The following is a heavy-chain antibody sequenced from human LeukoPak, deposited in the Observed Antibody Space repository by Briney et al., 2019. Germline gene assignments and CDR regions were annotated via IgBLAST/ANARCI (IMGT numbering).Heavy chain of an antibody. V-gene: IGHV3-7*03. Sequence: GGSLRLSCAASGFTFSSYWMNWTRQAPGKGLEWVASINHNGNVNYYVDSVKGRFTISRDNAKNSLYLQMSNLRAEDTAVYFCARGGGLDVWGQGATVTVSS. CDR3: ARGGGLDV. CDR2: INHNGNVN. J-gene: IGHJ6*02. D-gene: IGHD3-16*01. CDR1: GFTFSSYW.